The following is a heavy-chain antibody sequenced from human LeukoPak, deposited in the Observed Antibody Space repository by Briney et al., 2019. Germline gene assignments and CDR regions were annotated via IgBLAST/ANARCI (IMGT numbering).Heavy chain of an antibody. J-gene: IGHJ4*02. V-gene: IGHV3-23*01. Sequence: GGSLRLSCAASGFTFSSYAMSWVRQAPGKGLEWVSAISGSGGNTYYADSVKGRFTISRDNSKNTLYLQMNSLRAEDTAVYYCAKTYYGGNSGKAYYFDYWGQGTLVTVSS. CDR1: GFTFSSYA. CDR2: ISGSGGNT. D-gene: IGHD4-17*01. CDR3: AKTYYGGNSGKAYYFDY.